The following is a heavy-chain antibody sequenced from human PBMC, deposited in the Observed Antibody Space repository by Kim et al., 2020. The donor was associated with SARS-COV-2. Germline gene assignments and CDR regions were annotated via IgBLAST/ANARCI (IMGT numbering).Heavy chain of an antibody. J-gene: IGHJ5*02. CDR1: GGSFSGYY. CDR3: ARGLLYYYGSGREGWFDP. Sequence: SETLSLTCAVYGGSFSGYYWSWIRQPPGKGLEWIGEINHSGSTNYNPSLKSRVTISVDTSKNQFSLKLSSVTAADTAVYYCARGLLYYYGSGREGWFDPWGQGTLVTVSS. V-gene: IGHV4-34*01. D-gene: IGHD3-10*01. CDR2: INHSGST.